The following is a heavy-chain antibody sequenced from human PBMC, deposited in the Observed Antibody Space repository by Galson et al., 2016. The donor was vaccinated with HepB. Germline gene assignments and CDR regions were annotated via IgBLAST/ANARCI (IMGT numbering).Heavy chain of an antibody. D-gene: IGHD6-19*01. J-gene: IGHJ6*03. Sequence: SLRLSCAASGFTFNTYNMNWVRQAPGKGLEWVSSIDTNSHYIYYADSVKGRSTISRDNAKNSLSLQMNSLRAEDTAVYYCARAHQFLWGGSGWQYYYYYYYMDVWGKGTTVTVSS. CDR3: ARAHQFLWGGSGWQYYYYYYYMDV. CDR1: GFTFNTYN. V-gene: IGHV3-21*01. CDR2: IDTNSHYI.